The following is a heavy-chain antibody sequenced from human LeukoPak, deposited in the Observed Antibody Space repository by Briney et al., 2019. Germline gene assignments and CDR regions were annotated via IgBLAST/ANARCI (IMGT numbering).Heavy chain of an antibody. CDR3: ARFAAGWNEYYFDY. J-gene: IGHJ4*02. D-gene: IGHD1-1*01. V-gene: IGHV4-39*01. CDR2: IYYSGST. CDR1: GGSISSSSHY. Sequence: SETLSLTCTVSGGSISSSSHYWGWIRQPPGKGLEWIGSIYYSGSTYYNPSLKSRVTISVDTSKNQFSLKLSSVTAADTAVYYCARFAAGWNEYYFDYWGQGTLVTVSS.